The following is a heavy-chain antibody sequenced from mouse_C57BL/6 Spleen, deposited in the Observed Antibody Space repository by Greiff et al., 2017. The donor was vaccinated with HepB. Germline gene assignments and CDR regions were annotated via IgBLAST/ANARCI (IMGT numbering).Heavy chain of an antibody. J-gene: IGHJ4*01. Sequence: SGAELVRPGASVTLSCKASGYTFTDYEMHWVKQTPVHGLEWIGAIDPETGGTAYNQKFKGKAILTADKSSSTAYMELRSLTSEDSAVYYCTSFITTHGAMDYWGQGTSVTVSS. CDR2: IDPETGGT. D-gene: IGHD1-1*01. V-gene: IGHV1-15*01. CDR1: GYTFTDYE. CDR3: TSFITTHGAMDY.